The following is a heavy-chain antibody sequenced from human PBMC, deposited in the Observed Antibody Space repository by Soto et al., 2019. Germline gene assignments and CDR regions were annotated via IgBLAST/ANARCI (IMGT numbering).Heavy chain of an antibody. D-gene: IGHD3-3*01. V-gene: IGHV4-39*01. J-gene: IGHJ6*02. CDR3: ARHDDFWSGYYKHYYYGMDV. Sequence: QLQLQESGPGLVKPSETLSLTCTVSGGSISSSSYYWGWIRQPPGKGLEWIGSIYYSGSTYYNPSLKSRVTTSVDTSKNQFSLKLSSVTAADTAVYYCARHDDFWSGYYKHYYYGMDVWGQGTTVTVSS. CDR1: GGSISSSSYY. CDR2: IYYSGST.